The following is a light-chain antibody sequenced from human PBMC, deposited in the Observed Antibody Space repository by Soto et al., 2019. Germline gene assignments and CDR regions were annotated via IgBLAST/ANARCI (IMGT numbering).Light chain of an antibody. CDR2: GAS. CDR3: QQYNNWPWT. V-gene: IGKV3-15*01. CDR1: QSVSSN. Sequence: EIVMTQSPATLSVSPGERATLSCRASQSVSSNLAWYQQKPGQAPRLLIYGASTRATGIPARFSGSGSGTEFPLTISSLQSEDFAVYYCQQYNNWPWTFGQATKVEIK. J-gene: IGKJ1*01.